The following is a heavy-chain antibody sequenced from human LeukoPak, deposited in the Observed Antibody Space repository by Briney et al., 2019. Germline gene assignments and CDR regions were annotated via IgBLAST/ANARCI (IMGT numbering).Heavy chain of an antibody. D-gene: IGHD4-17*01. V-gene: IGHV4-61*08. CDR1: GGSISSGGYY. Sequence: SETLSLTCTVSGGSISSGGYYWSWIRQPPGKGLEWIGYIYYSGSTNYNPSLKSRVTISVDTSKNQFSLKLSSVTAADTAVYYCAREGGSNYGDYEDALDWYFDLWGRGTLVTVSS. CDR3: AREGGSNYGDYEDALDWYFDL. CDR2: IYYSGST. J-gene: IGHJ2*01.